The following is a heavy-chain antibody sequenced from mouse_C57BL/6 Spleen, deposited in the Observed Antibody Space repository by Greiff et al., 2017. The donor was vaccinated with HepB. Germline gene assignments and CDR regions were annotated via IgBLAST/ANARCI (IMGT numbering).Heavy chain of an antibody. CDR3: ARYDYDLYYAMDY. J-gene: IGHJ4*01. CDR2: IYPGSGST. V-gene: IGHV1-55*01. Sequence: VKLKQPGAELVKPGASVKMSCKASGYTFTSYWITWVKQRPGQGLEWIGDIYPGSGSTNYNEKFKSKATLTVDTSSSTAYMQLSSLTSEDSAVYYCARYDYDLYYAMDYWGQGTSVTVSS. CDR1: GYTFTSYW. D-gene: IGHD2-4*01.